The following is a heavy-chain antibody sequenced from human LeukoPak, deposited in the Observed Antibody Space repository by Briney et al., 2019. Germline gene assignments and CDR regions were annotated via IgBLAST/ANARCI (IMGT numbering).Heavy chain of an antibody. V-gene: IGHV3-49*04. J-gene: IGHJ4*02. D-gene: IGHD3-10*02. Sequence: GGSLRLSCTGSGFRFVGYALSWVRQAPGKGLEWVGFIRSKALYGTSEYAASVEGRFTISRDDSNSIAYLQMNSLKTEDTAVYFCVRESVRDYYFDYWGQGTVVPVSS. CDR3: VRESVRDYYFDY. CDR2: IRSKALYGTS. CDR1: GFRFVGYA.